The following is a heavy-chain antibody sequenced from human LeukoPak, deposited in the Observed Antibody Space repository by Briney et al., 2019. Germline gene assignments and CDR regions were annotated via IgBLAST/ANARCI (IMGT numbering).Heavy chain of an antibody. CDR2: ISSGGIYI. V-gene: IGHV3-21*01. CDR3: ASLEYYDILTGDNWFDP. Sequence: GGSLRLSCAASGFTFSRYSMNWVRQAPGKGLEWVSSISSGGIYIYYADSVKGRFAISRDNAKNSLFLRMNSLRAEDTAMYYCASLEYYDILTGDNWFDPWGQGTLVTVSS. J-gene: IGHJ5*02. D-gene: IGHD3-9*01. CDR1: GFTFSRYS.